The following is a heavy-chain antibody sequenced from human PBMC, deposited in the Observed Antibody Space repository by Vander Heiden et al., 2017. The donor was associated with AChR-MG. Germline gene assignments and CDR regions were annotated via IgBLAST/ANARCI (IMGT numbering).Heavy chain of an antibody. J-gene: IGHJ2*01. CDR2: ILPIFGTA. D-gene: IGHD3-22*01. Sequence: QVQLVQAGAEVKKPGSCVKGSCKASGGTFSSYATGWVRQAPGQGLEWMGGILPIFGTATYAQKFQGRVTITADESTSTAYMELSSLRSEDTAVYYCASTAGKALYYYEDHWYFDLWGRGTLVTVSS. CDR3: ASTAGKALYYYEDHWYFDL. CDR1: GGTFSSYA. V-gene: IGHV1-69*01.